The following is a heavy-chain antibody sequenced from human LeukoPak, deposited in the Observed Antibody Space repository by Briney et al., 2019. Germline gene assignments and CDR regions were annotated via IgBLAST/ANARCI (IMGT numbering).Heavy chain of an antibody. CDR2: IYHSGSP. CDR1: GYSISRGYY. D-gene: IGHD3-10*01. J-gene: IGHJ3*02. V-gene: IGHV4-38-2*01. Sequence: PSETLSLTCAVSGYSISRGYYWGWIRHPPGKGLEWIGIIYHSGSPYYNPSLKIRVTISVDASKNQFSLKLSSVTAADTAVYYCAGGRGVGELSRVAGAFDIWGQGTMVTVSS. CDR3: AGGRGVGELSRVAGAFDI.